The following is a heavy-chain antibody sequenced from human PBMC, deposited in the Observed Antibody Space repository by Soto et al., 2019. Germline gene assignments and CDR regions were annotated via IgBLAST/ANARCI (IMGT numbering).Heavy chain of an antibody. V-gene: IGHV1-3*01. D-gene: IGHD6-19*01. Sequence: ASVKVSFKASGYTFTSKPMHWVRQAPGQRLEWMGRINVGNGNTKYSQKFQGRVTITRDTSANTAYMELSSLRSEDTAVYFCATDGKVAVAGYWGQGTQVTV. CDR1: GYTFTSKP. CDR2: INVGNGNT. CDR3: ATDGKVAVAGY. J-gene: IGHJ4*02.